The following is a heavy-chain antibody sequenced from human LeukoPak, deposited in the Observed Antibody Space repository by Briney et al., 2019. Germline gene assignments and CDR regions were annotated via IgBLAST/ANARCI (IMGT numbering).Heavy chain of an antibody. CDR2: IHYTGAT. J-gene: IGHJ3*02. CDR1: GGSITGYY. D-gene: IGHD2-2*01. V-gene: IGHV4-34*01. Sequence: SETLSLTCAVYGGSITGYYWSWIRQTPGRGLEWVGEIHYTGATSYNPSLKSRATISTDTSKNQFSLKLSSVTAADTAVYYCARACSSTSCSFDAFDIWGQGTMVTVSS. CDR3: ARACSSTSCSFDAFDI.